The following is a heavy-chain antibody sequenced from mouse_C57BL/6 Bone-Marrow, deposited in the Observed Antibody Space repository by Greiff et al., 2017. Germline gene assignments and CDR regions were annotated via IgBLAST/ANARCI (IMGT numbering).Heavy chain of an antibody. V-gene: IGHV1-50*01. J-gene: IGHJ2*01. CDR1: GYTFTSYW. CDR3: AREDDYGDY. Sequence: QVQLQQPGAELVKPGASVKLSCKASGYTFTSYWMQWVKQRPGQGLEWIGEIDPSDSYTNYNQKFKGKATLTVDTSSSTAYMQLSSLTSEDSAVYYCAREDDYGDYWGQGTTLTVSS. D-gene: IGHD2-4*01. CDR2: IDPSDSYT.